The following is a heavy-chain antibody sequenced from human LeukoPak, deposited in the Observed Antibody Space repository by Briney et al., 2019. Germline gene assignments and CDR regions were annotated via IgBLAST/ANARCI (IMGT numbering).Heavy chain of an antibody. D-gene: IGHD3-22*01. Sequence: SGGSLRLSCAASGFTFSSYAMSWVRQAPGKGLEWVSAISGSGGSTYYVDSVKGRFTISRDNSKNTLYLQMNSLRAEDTAVYYCAKEVVITMQGTAGFDYWGQGTLVTVSS. J-gene: IGHJ4*02. CDR2: ISGSGGST. V-gene: IGHV3-23*01. CDR3: AKEVVITMQGTAGFDY. CDR1: GFTFSSYA.